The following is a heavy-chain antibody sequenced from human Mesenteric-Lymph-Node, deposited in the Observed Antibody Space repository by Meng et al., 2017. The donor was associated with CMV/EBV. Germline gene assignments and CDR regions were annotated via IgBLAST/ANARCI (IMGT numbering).Heavy chain of an antibody. CDR2: FITDGSIT. V-gene: IGHV3-74*01. J-gene: IGHJ4*02. CDR3: IRDLVGKLDD. Sequence: LWGSCGGLVQLGWSRGLSWVHSGFTFTSYWMHWVRQVPVDVLVWVSRFITDGSITSYADSVKGLITISRDNAKNTLYLQMSDLRADDSAVYYCIRDLVGKLDDWGQGTLVTVSS. CDR1: GFTFTSYW. D-gene: IGHD1-1*01.